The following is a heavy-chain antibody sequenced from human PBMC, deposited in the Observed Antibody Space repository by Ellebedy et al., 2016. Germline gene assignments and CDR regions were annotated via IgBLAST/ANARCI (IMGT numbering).Heavy chain of an antibody. J-gene: IGHJ6*02. Sequence: ASVKVSCKASGGTFSNYGITWVRQAPGQGLEWMGGIIPLFGTPIYAQKFQGRVTITADESATTAYMELNSLRSEDTAVYYCARGPYSRGWSVSHLHMDVWGQGTTVTVS. CDR2: IIPLFGTP. CDR1: GGTFSNYG. CDR3: ARGPYSRGWSVSHLHMDV. D-gene: IGHD6-19*01. V-gene: IGHV1-69*13.